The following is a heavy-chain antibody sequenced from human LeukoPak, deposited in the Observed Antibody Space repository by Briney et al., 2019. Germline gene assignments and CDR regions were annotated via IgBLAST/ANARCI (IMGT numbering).Heavy chain of an antibody. CDR1: GFSISSYY. Sequence: PSETLSLTCTVSGFSISSYYWSWVRQPPGKGLEWIAYIHFSGDTNYNPSFKSRLTTSVDTSKNLFSLNLNSVTAADTAVYYCVRDRWLDYRGQGIQVTVSS. V-gene: IGHV4-59*01. CDR2: IHFSGDT. CDR3: VRDRWLDY. D-gene: IGHD3-10*01. J-gene: IGHJ4*02.